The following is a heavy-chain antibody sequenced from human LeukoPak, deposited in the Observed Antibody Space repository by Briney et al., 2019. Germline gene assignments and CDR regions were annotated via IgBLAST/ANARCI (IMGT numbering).Heavy chain of an antibody. CDR1: GYSISSGYY. J-gene: IGHJ6*03. Sequence: SETLSLTCAVSGYSISSGYYWGWIRQPPGKGLEWIGSIYRSGSTYYNPSLKSRVTISVDTSKNQFSLKLSSVTAADTAVYYCARDAHYDFWSGYYTGNMDVWGKGTTVTVSS. V-gene: IGHV4-38-2*02. CDR3: ARDAHYDFWSGYYTGNMDV. CDR2: IYRSGST. D-gene: IGHD3-3*01.